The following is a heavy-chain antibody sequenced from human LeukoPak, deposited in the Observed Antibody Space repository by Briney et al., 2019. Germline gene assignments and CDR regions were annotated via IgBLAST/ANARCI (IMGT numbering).Heavy chain of an antibody. CDR1: GFTFSRYG. D-gene: IGHD1-26*01. V-gene: IGHV3-33*01. CDR3: ARVLGSYSDFDY. Sequence: GGALRLSCAASGFTFSRYGMHWVRQAPGKGLEWVAVIWYDENHKYYGDSVKGRFTISRDNSKNTLYLQMNSLRSDDTAVYYCARVLGSYSDFDYWGQGTLVPVSS. CDR2: IWYDENHK. J-gene: IGHJ4*02.